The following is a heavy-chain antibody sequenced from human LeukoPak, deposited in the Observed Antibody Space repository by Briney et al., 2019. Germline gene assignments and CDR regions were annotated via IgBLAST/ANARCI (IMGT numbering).Heavy chain of an antibody. D-gene: IGHD5-18*01. Sequence: ASVKVSCKASGYTFTSYYMHWVRQAPGQGLEWMGIINPSGGSTSYAQKFQGRVTITADKSTSTAYMELSSLRSEDTAVYYCASYVDTSFGYWGQGTLVTVSS. CDR1: GYTFTSYY. V-gene: IGHV1-46*01. J-gene: IGHJ4*02. CDR3: ASYVDTSFGY. CDR2: INPSGGST.